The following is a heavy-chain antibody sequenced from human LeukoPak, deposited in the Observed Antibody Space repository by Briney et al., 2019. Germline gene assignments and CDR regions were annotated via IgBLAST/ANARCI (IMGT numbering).Heavy chain of an antibody. CDR1: GFTFSSYA. J-gene: IGHJ4*02. CDR2: ISGSGGST. V-gene: IGHV3-23*01. Sequence: GGSLRLSCAASGFTFSSYAMSWVRQAPGKGLEWVSAISGSGGSTYYADSVKGRFTISRDNSKNTLYLQMNSLRAEDTAVYYCAKGVGGDSSGKIQLWDYWGQGTLVTVSS. CDR3: AKGVGGDSSGKIQLWDY. D-gene: IGHD3-22*01.